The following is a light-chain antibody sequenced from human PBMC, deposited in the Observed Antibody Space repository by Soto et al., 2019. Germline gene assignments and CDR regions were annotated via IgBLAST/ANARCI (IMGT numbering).Light chain of an antibody. J-gene: IGKJ1*01. CDR1: QGISSY. V-gene: IGKV1D-8*03. CDR2: AAS. CDR3: QKYDTAPLT. Sequence: VIWMTQSPSLVSASTGDRVSISCRMSQGISSYLAWYQQKPGKVPKLLIYAASTLLSGVPSRFSGSGSGTDFTLTISSLQPEDVATYYCQKYDTAPLTFGQGTKVDIK.